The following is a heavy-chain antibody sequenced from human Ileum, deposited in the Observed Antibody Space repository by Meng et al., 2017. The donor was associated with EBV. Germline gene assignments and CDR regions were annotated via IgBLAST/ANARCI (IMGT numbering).Heavy chain of an antibody. D-gene: IGHD6-13*01. V-gene: IGHV2-5*02. J-gene: IGHJ4*02. CDR2: IYWDNDR. CDR1: GFSLTTSGVG. Sequence: QITLRESGPTVEKPTETLTLICTVSGFSLTTSGVGVGWIRQPPGKAPECLAIIYWDNDRRYNPSLKTRLAISKDTSKNQVVLTMTNMGPVDTAIYYCAHRLSGSTWDGGYFDYWGQGILVTVSS. CDR3: AHRLSGSTWDGGYFDY.